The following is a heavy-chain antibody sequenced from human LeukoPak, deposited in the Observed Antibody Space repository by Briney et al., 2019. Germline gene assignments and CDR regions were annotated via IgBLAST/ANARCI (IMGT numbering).Heavy chain of an antibody. Sequence: SETLSLTCAVSGYSISSGYYWSWIRQPPGKGLEWIGYIYYSGSTNYNPSLKSRVTISVDTSKNQFSLKLSSVTAADTAVYYCARVTVAGADAFDIWGQGTMVTVSS. J-gene: IGHJ3*02. V-gene: IGHV4-61*01. CDR2: IYYSGST. D-gene: IGHD4-23*01. CDR3: ARVTVAGADAFDI. CDR1: GYSISSGYY.